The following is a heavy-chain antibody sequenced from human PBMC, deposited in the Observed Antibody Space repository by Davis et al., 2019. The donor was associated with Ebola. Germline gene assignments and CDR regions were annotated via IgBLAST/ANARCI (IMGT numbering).Heavy chain of an antibody. Sequence: GGSLRLSCAASPFTFSSYSMNWVRQAPGKRLEWVSSISSSSSYIYYADPVKGRFTISRDNAKNSLYLQMNSLRAEDTAVYYCARDLYLGSWNYYGMDVWGQGTTVTVSS. V-gene: IGHV3-21*01. J-gene: IGHJ6*02. CDR3: ARDLYLGSWNYYGMDV. CDR1: PFTFSSYS. D-gene: IGHD2-2*02. CDR2: ISSSSSYI.